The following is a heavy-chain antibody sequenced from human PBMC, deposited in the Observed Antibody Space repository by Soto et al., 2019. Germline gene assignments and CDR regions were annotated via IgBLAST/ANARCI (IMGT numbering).Heavy chain of an antibody. CDR1: GFTFSSFW. Sequence: EVQLVESGGGLVQPGGSLRLSCAAYGFTFSSFWMHWVRHAPGEGLVWVSRINSDGSNTNYAYSVKGRFTISRDNAKNTLYMQKNSQRAEYTAVYYWERGGVPAAMSYWRQRTLLTVSP. J-gene: IGHJ4*02. CDR3: ERGGVPAAMSY. D-gene: IGHD2-2*01. CDR2: INSDGSNT. V-gene: IGHV3-74*01.